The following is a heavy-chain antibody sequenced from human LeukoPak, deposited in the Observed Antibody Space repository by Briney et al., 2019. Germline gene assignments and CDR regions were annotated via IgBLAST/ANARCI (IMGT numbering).Heavy chain of an antibody. Sequence: SETLSLTCTVSGGSISSYYWSWIRQPAGKGLEWIGEIYHSGSTNYNPSLKSRVTISVDKSKNQFSLKLSSVTAADTAVYYCARDPRNIVVVPAATPYAFDIWGQGTMVTVSS. CDR3: ARDPRNIVVVPAATPYAFDI. CDR2: IYHSGST. J-gene: IGHJ3*02. D-gene: IGHD2-2*01. CDR1: GGSISSYY. V-gene: IGHV4-59*12.